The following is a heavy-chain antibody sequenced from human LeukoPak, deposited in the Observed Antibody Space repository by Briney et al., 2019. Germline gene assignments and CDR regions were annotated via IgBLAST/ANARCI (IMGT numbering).Heavy chain of an antibody. Sequence: ASVKVSCRASGYTFTSYDINWLRQATGQVLEWMGWMNPNSGNTGYAQKFQGRVTMTRNTSMSTAYMELSSLRSEDTAVYYCAIRTPVDIVATLGERVKKGLDYWGQGTLVTVSS. D-gene: IGHD5-12*01. CDR2: MNPNSGNT. CDR3: AIRTPVDIVATLGERVKKGLDY. J-gene: IGHJ4*02. CDR1: GYTFTSYD. V-gene: IGHV1-8*01.